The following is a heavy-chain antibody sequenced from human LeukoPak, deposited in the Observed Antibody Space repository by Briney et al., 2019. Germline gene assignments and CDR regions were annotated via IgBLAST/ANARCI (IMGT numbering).Heavy chain of an antibody. Sequence: PGGSLRLSCSVSGFTFSNNAMHWVRQAPGKGLEYVSAITSDGGSTYYADSVKGRFTISRDNSKNTLYLQMSSLRGEDTAVYYCVKAYCRSTSCYYYYYGMDVWGKGTTVTVSS. CDR3: VKAYCRSTSCYYYYYGMDV. V-gene: IGHV3-64D*06. CDR2: ITSDGGST. D-gene: IGHD2-2*01. J-gene: IGHJ6*04. CDR1: GFTFSNNA.